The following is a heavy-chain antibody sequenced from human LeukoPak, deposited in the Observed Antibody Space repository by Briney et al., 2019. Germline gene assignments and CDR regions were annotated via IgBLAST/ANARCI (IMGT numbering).Heavy chain of an antibody. CDR1: GGSFSGYY. D-gene: IGHD4-23*01. CDR2: INHSGST. CDR3: ARGPPGVVTPFPLI. V-gene: IGHV4-34*01. J-gene: IGHJ4*02. Sequence: SETLSLTCAVYGGSFSGYYWSWIRQPPGKGLEWIGEINHSGSTNYNPSLKSRVTISVDTSKNQFSLKLSSVTAADTAVYYCARGPPGVVTPFPLIWGQETLVTVSS.